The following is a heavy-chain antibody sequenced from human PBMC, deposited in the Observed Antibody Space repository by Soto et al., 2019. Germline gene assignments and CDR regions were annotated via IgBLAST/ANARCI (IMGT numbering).Heavy chain of an antibody. J-gene: IGHJ5*02. CDR1: GGSISSYY. Sequence: SETLSLTCTVSGGSISSYYWSWIRQPPGKGLEWIGYIYYSGSTNYNPSLKSRVTISVDTSKNQFSLKLSSVTAADTAVYYCAGGRQQQLVLGWFDPWGQGTLVTVSS. D-gene: IGHD6-13*01. CDR2: IYYSGST. V-gene: IGHV4-59*01. CDR3: AGGRQQQLVLGWFDP.